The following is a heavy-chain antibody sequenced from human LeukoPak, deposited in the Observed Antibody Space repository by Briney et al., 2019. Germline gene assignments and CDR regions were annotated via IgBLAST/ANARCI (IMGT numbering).Heavy chain of an antibody. CDR2: MSGSSSTI. J-gene: IGHJ5*02. V-gene: IGHV3-48*02. Sequence: GGSLRLSCAASGFTFSSFSMNWVRQSPGKGLEWLSYMSGSSSTIYYADSVKGRFTISRDNAKNSLYLQMNSLRDEDTAVYYCARDPSVAATGWGRWFDHWGQGTLVTVSS. D-gene: IGHD6-13*01. CDR3: ARDPSVAATGWGRWFDH. CDR1: GFTFSSFS.